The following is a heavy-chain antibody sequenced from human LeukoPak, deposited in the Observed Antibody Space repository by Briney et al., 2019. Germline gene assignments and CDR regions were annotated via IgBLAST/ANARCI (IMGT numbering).Heavy chain of an antibody. CDR2: ISYDGSNK. CDR1: GFTFSSYA. Sequence: GGSLRLSCAASGFTFSSYAMHWVRQAPGKGLEWVAVISYDGSNKYYADSVKGRFTISRDNAKNSLYLQMNSLRAEDTAVYYCAREYCSGGSCYAGGMDVWGKGTTVTVSS. CDR3: AREYCSGGSCYAGGMDV. V-gene: IGHV3-30-3*01. D-gene: IGHD2-15*01. J-gene: IGHJ6*04.